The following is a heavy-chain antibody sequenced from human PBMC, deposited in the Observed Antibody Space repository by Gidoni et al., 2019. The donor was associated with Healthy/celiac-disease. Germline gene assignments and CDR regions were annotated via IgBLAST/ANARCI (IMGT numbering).Heavy chain of an antibody. CDR3: ARHLLGYCSGGSCPGAFDI. V-gene: IGHV4-59*08. D-gene: IGHD2-15*01. CDR2: IYYSWST. J-gene: IGHJ3*02. Sequence: QVQLQESGPGLVKPSETLSLTCTVSGGSISSSYWSWIRQPPGKGLEWIGYIYYSWSTNYNPSRKSRVTISVETSKNQFSLKLSSVTAADTAVYYCARHLLGYCSGGSCPGAFDIWGQGTMVTVSS. CDR1: GGSISSSY.